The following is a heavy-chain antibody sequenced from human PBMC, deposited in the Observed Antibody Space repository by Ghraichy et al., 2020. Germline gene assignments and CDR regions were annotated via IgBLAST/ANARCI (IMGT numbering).Heavy chain of an antibody. D-gene: IGHD3-10*01. Sequence: SGPTLVKPTQTLTLTCTFSGFSLSTSGMCVTWIRQSPGKALEWLARIDWDDSKYYSASLKTRLTISKDTSKNQVVLTMTNMDPVDTATYYCARIPGVMVREREFDYWGQGTLVTVSS. CDR2: IDWDDSK. V-gene: IGHV2-70*11. CDR1: GFSLSTSGMC. CDR3: ARIPGVMVREREFDY. J-gene: IGHJ4*02.